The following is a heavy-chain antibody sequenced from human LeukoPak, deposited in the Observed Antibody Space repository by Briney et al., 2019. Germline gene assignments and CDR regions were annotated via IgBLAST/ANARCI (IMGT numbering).Heavy chain of an antibody. D-gene: IGHD3-22*01. V-gene: IGHV4-34*01. J-gene: IGHJ4*02. CDR3: AGDHGSSGYLY. CDR2: INPGGST. CDR1: GGSFSGYY. Sequence: SETLFLTCAFYGGSFSGYYWSWIRHPPGKGQELIGDINPGGSTNYNPSLKSRVIVSVDTSKNQLSLKLTSVTAADTAVYYCAGDHGSSGYLYWGQGILVTVSP.